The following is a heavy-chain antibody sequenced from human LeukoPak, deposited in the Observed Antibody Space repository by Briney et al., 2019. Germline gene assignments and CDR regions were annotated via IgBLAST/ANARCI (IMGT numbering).Heavy chain of an antibody. D-gene: IGHD2-15*01. CDR2: ISYIGSA. CDR1: GGSINNYY. J-gene: IGHJ4*02. CDR3: ARTKLYCSGGSCYSSLDY. V-gene: IGHV4-59*01. Sequence: SETLSLTCTVSGGSINNYYWSWIRQPPGKGLEWIGYISYIGSAIYNPSLKSRVTISVDTSKNQFSLKLTSVTAADTAVYYCARTKLYCSGGSCYSSLDYWGQGTLVTVSS.